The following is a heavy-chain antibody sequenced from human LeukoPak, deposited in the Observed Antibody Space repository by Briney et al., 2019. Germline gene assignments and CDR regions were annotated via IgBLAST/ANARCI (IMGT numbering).Heavy chain of an antibody. Sequence: PSETLSLTCTVSGGSISSYHWSWIRQPPGKGLEWIGYIYYNGSTNSNPSLKSRVTISADTSKNQFSLKLNSLTTADTAVYYCTRGAGWLIDYWGQGILVTVSS. J-gene: IGHJ4*02. CDR1: GGSISSYH. D-gene: IGHD3-16*01. CDR3: TRGAGWLIDY. V-gene: IGHV4-59*01. CDR2: IYYNGST.